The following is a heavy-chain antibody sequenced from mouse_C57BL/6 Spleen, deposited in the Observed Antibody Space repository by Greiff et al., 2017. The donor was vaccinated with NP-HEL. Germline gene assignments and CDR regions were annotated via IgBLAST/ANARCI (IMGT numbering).Heavy chain of an antibody. Sequence: VQLKQSGAELVRPGASVKLSCTASGFNIKDYYMHWVKQRPEQGLEWIGRIDPEDGDTEYAPKFQGKATMTADTSSNTAYLQLSSLTSEDTAVYYCTTVYDGYRGYFDYWGQGTTLTVSS. CDR1: GFNIKDYY. CDR2: IDPEDGDT. J-gene: IGHJ2*01. V-gene: IGHV14-1*01. D-gene: IGHD2-3*01. CDR3: TTVYDGYRGYFDY.